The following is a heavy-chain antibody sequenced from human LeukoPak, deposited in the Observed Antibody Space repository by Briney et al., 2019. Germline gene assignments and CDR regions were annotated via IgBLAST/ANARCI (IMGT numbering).Heavy chain of an antibody. Sequence: PGGSLGLSCAASGFTFSSYGMHWVRQAPGKGLEWVAVISYDGSNKYYADSVKGRFTISRDNSKNTLYLQMNSLRAEDTAVYYCAKGLYGDRMDYCYYGMDVWGQGTTVTVSS. CDR1: GFTFSSYG. D-gene: IGHD4-17*01. J-gene: IGHJ6*02. V-gene: IGHV3-30*18. CDR2: ISYDGSNK. CDR3: AKGLYGDRMDYCYYGMDV.